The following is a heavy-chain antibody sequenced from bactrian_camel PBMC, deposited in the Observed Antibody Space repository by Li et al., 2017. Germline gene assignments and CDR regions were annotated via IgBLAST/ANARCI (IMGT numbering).Heavy chain of an antibody. J-gene: IGHJ6*01. CDR3: AASWGMTAMAALGRIAQDDFGY. V-gene: IGHV3S53*01. D-gene: IGHD5*01. CDR1: GYAYNRNC. Sequence: HVQLVESGGGSVQAGGSLRLSCAASGYAYNRNCMAWFRQTPGGQREGIATIDSRGITAYADSVKGRFTISKDNVKNILYLEMNNLNDEDTAMYRCAASWGMTAMAALGRIAQDDFGYWGDGTQVTVS. CDR2: IDSRGIT.